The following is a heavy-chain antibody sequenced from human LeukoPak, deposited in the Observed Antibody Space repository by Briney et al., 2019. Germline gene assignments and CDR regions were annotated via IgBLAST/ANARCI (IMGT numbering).Heavy chain of an antibody. CDR1: GGSFSGYY. J-gene: IGHJ4*02. CDR3: ARAWYYYGSGSYYNRGFDY. Sequence: PSETLSLTCGVYGGSFSGYYWSWIRQPPGKGLEWIGEINHSGSTNYNPSLKSRVTISVDTSKNQFSLKLSSVTAADTAVYYCARAWYYYGSGSYYNRGFDYWGQGTLVTVSS. V-gene: IGHV4-34*01. D-gene: IGHD3-10*01. CDR2: INHSGST.